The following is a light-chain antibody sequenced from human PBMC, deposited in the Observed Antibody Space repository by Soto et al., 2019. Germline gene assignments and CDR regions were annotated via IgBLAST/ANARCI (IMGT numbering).Light chain of an antibody. CDR1: QSVNSY. CDR3: QQRSNGYT. V-gene: IGKV3-11*01. Sequence: EIVLTQSPATLSLSPWERATLSCRASQSVNSYLAWYQQKPGQAPRLLIYDASNRATCIPARFSGSGSGTDFTLTISSLEPEDFAVYYCQQRSNGYTFGQGTKLEIK. CDR2: DAS. J-gene: IGKJ2*01.